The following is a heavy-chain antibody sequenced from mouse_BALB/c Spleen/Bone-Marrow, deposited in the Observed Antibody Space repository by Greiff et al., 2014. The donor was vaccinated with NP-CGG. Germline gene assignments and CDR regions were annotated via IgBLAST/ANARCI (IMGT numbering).Heavy chain of an antibody. J-gene: IGHJ2*01. CDR2: INPSTGYA. CDR1: GYTFTDTW. CDR3: ARDY. V-gene: IGHV1-7*01. Sequence: QVHVKQSGPELAKPGASVKMSCKASGYTFTDTWIHWIKQRPGQGLEWIGYINPSTGYAEYNQNFKDKATLTVEKSSSTAYMQLSSLTSEDSAVYYCARDYWGQGTTLTVSS.